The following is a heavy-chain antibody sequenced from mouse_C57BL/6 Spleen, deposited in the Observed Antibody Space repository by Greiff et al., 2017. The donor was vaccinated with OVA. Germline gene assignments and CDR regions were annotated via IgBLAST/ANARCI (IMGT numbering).Heavy chain of an antibody. CDR3: ARGEETGTPFAY. D-gene: IGHD4-1*01. CDR1: GYTFTSYW. J-gene: IGHJ3*01. V-gene: IGHV1-55*01. Sequence: QVQLQQPGAELVKPGASVKMSCKASGYTFTSYWITWVKQRPGQGLEWIGDIYPGSGSTNYNEKFKSKATLTVDTSSSTAYMQLSSLTSEDSAVYYCARGEETGTPFAYWGQGTLVTVSA. CDR2: IYPGSGST.